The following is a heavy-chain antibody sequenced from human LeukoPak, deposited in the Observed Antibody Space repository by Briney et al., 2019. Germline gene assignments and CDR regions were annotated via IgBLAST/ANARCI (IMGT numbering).Heavy chain of an antibody. Sequence: SETLSLTCTVSGGSISISSSYWGWIRQPPGKGLEWVGSVHYSGNTFYNPSLKSRVTISLDTSKNQFSLKLSSVTAADTAVYYCATSYYGSGTYYNWFDPWGQGTLVTVSS. CDR1: GGSISISSSY. D-gene: IGHD3-10*01. CDR2: VHYSGNT. CDR3: ATSYYGSGTYYNWFDP. J-gene: IGHJ5*02. V-gene: IGHV4-39*07.